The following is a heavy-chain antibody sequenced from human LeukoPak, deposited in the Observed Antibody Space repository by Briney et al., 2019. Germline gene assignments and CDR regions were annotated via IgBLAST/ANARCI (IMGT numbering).Heavy chain of an antibody. CDR3: ARADSSSWFDY. D-gene: IGHD6-13*01. CDR1: GGSINTDSYY. J-gene: IGHJ4*02. V-gene: IGHV4-31*03. Sequence: SETPSLTCTVSGGSINTDSYYWSWIRQPPGKGLEWIGYIYFTGTTYYNPSLKSRVTISIDTSKNQFSLRLTSLTAADTAVFYCARADSSSWFDYWGRGSLVTVSS. CDR2: IYFTGTT.